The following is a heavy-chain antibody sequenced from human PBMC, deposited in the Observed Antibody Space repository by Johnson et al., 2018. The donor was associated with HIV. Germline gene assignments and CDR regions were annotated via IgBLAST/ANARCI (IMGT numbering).Heavy chain of an antibody. Sequence: QVQLVESGGGVVQPGGSLRLSCTASGFTFSSYGMHWVRQAPGKGLVWVSRIKSDGSDTSYADSVKGRFTISRDDSKNTLYLQMHSLTTVDTAVYYCTSQPHNWSYGGGAFDIWGQGTMVTVSS. CDR3: TSQPHNWSYGGGAFDI. J-gene: IGHJ3*02. V-gene: IGHV3-NL1*01. CDR2: IKSDGSDT. CDR1: GFTFSSYG. D-gene: IGHD1-7*01.